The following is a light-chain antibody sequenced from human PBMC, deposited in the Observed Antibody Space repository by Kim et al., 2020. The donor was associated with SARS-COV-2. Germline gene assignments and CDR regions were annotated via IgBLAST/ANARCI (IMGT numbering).Light chain of an antibody. Sequence: GHAITISCAGTSSGVGGYNYVSWYQQHPGKAPKFMIYDVSNRPSGVSNRFSGSKSGNTASLTISGLQAEDEADYYCSSYTSSSTRVFGTGTKVTVL. CDR3: SSYTSSSTRV. J-gene: IGLJ1*01. CDR2: DVS. CDR1: SSGVGGYNY. V-gene: IGLV2-14*03.